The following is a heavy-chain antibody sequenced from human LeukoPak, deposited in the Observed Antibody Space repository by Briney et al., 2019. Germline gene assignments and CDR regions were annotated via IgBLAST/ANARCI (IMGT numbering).Heavy chain of an antibody. Sequence: ASVKVSCKASGGTFSSYAISWVRQAPGKGLEWMGRVDPEDGETIYAEKFQGRVTITADTSTDTAYMELSSLRSEDTAVYYCATVGDYGDYVVYWGQGTLVTVSS. CDR2: VDPEDGET. J-gene: IGHJ4*02. CDR1: GGTFSSYA. V-gene: IGHV1-69-2*01. CDR3: ATVGDYGDYVVY. D-gene: IGHD4-17*01.